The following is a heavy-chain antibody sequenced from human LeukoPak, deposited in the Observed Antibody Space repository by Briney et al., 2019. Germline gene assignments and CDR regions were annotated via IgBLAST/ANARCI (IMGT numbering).Heavy chain of an antibody. CDR2: TSETSSHT. Sequence: GGSLRLSCAASTSASTFIFSGYSMNWVRQAPGKGLEWVSYTSETSSHTYYADSVKGRFTISRDNAKNSLYLQMNSLRAGDTAIYYCTKDEGWEHHYWGQGTLVTVSS. V-gene: IGHV3-21*06. CDR1: TSASTFIFSGYS. J-gene: IGHJ4*02. D-gene: IGHD1-1*01. CDR3: TKDEGWEHHY.